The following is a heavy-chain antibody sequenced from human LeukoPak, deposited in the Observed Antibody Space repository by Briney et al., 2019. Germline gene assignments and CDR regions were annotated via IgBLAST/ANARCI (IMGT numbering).Heavy chain of an antibody. CDR3: ARDQDYYDSSGSPNYYFDY. CDR1: GFTFDNYR. J-gene: IGHJ4*02. V-gene: IGHV3-23*01. CDR2: VNADGGNT. D-gene: IGHD3-22*01. Sequence: PGGSLRLSCAASGFTFDNYRMSWVRQAPGKGLEWVSTVNADGGNTYYADSVKGRFTISRDNSKSTLILQMNSLRVEDTALYYCARDQDYYDSSGSPNYYFDYWGQGTLVTVSS.